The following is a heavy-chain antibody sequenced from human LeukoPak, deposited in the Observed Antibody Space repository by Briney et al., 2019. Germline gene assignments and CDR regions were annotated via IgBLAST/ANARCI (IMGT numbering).Heavy chain of an antibody. V-gene: IGHV4-4*02. Sequence: PSETLSLTCTVSGGSIDSPNWWNWVRQSPGKGLEWIGEIYHTGNANYNPSLKSRVTISVDTSKNQFSLKLSSVTAADTAVYYCARTTTGGWFDPWGQGTLVTVSS. CDR1: GGSIDSPNW. CDR3: ARTTTGGWFDP. D-gene: IGHD1-14*01. CDR2: IYHTGNA. J-gene: IGHJ5*02.